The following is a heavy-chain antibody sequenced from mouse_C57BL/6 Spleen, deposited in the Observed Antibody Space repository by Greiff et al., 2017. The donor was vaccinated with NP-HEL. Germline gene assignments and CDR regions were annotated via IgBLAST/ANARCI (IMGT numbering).Heavy chain of an antibody. J-gene: IGHJ2*01. CDR2: IYPGDGDT. CDR1: GYAFSSSW. V-gene: IGHV1-82*01. Sequence: VQLQQSGPELVKPGASVKISCKASGYAFSSSWMNWVKQRPGKGLEWIGRIYPGDGDTNYNGKFKGKATLTADKSSSTAYMQLSSLTSEDSAVYFCARDSTGGGDYWGQGTTLTVSS. CDR3: ARDSTGGGDY.